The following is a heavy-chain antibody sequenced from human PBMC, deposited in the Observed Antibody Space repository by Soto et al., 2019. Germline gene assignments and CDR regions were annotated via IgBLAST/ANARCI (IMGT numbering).Heavy chain of an antibody. CDR1: GGTFSSYA. V-gene: IGHV1-69*01. Sequence: QVQLVQSGAEVKKPGSSVKVSCKASGGTFSSYAISWVRQAPGQGLEWMGGIIPIFGTANYAQKFQGRVTIAADETTSTAYMELSSLRSEDTAGYYCARVQLEGAYYYYGMDVWGQGTTVTVSS. CDR3: ARVQLEGAYYYYGMDV. CDR2: IIPIFGTA. D-gene: IGHD1-1*01. J-gene: IGHJ6*02.